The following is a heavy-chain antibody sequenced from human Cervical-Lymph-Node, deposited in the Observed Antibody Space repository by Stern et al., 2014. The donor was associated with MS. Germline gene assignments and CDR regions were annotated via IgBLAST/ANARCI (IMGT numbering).Heavy chain of an antibody. J-gene: IGHJ4*02. V-gene: IGHV5-51*01. CDR3: ARDYGAYAFDY. Sequence: EVQLVESGAEVKKPGESLKISCKGSGYSFTANWIAWVRQMPGKGLAWMGIIYPGDYDTRYSPSFQGKVTSAADKSTSTAYLQWSSLKASDTAMYYCARDYGAYAFDYWGQGTLVTVSS. CDR2: IYPGDYDT. CDR1: GYSFTANW. D-gene: IGHD4-17*01.